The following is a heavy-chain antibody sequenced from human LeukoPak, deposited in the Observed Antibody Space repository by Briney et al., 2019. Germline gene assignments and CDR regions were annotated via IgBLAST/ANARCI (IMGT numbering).Heavy chain of an antibody. V-gene: IGHV3-30*02. CDR3: AKNFYSYSSTTFNAFDI. D-gene: IGHD6-13*01. CDR2: IRYDGSKK. Sequence: GGSLRLSRAASGFTFSSYGMHWVRQAPGKGLEWVAFIRYDGSKKYYADSVKGRFTISRDNSKNILYLQINSLRAEDTAVYYCAKNFYSYSSTTFNAFDIWGQGTMVTVSS. CDR1: GFTFSSYG. J-gene: IGHJ3*02.